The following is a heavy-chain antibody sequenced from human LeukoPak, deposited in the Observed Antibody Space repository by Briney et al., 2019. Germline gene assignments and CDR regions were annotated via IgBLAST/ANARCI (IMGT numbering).Heavy chain of an antibody. CDR1: GFTFSSYG. V-gene: IGHV3-30*03. CDR3: ASQVLRYFDWFVGYYYYGMDV. Sequence: GGSLRLSCAASGFTFSSYGMHWVRQAPGKGLEWGAVISYDGSNKYYADSVKGRFTISRDNSKNTLYLQMNSLRAEDTAVYYCASQVLRYFDWFVGYYYYGMDVWGQGTTVTVSS. D-gene: IGHD3-9*01. J-gene: IGHJ6*02. CDR2: ISYDGSNK.